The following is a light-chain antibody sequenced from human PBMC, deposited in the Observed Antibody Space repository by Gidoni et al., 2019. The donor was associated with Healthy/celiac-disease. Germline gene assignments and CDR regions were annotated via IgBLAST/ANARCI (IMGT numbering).Light chain of an antibody. J-gene: IGLJ2*01. V-gene: IGLV3-19*01. CDR3: NSRDSSGNVV. CDR1: SLRIYY. Sequence: SSELTQDPAVYVALGQTVRITCPGDSLRIYYASWYQQKPGQAPVLVIYGKNNRPSGIPDRFSCSSSGNTASLTITGAQAEDEADYYCNSRDSSGNVVFGGGTKLTVL. CDR2: GKN.